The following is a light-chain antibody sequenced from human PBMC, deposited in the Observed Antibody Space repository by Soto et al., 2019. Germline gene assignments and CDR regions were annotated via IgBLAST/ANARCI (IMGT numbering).Light chain of an antibody. CDR3: QQTYSAPLT. J-gene: IGKJ4*01. CDR2: GTS. Sequence: DIQMTQSPSSLSASVGDRVTITCRASQTISRHLNWYQQKPGKAPKLLIYGTSSLHSGVPSRIIGSGSGTDFTLSISSLQPEDFATYYCQQTYSAPLTFGGGTKVDIK. V-gene: IGKV1-39*01. CDR1: QTISRH.